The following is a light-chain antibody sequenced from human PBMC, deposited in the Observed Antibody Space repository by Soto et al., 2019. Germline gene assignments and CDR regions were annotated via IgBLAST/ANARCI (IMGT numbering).Light chain of an antibody. CDR2: HAS. V-gene: IGKV1-5*01. J-gene: IGKJ1*01. CDR3: QQYNSYST. Sequence: DHQVAKSPSTMPASDGTRVTSTFRASQSISSWLAWYQQKPGTAPKVLIYHASNLESGVPSRFSGSGSGTEFTLTISSLQPDDFATYYCQQYNSYSTFGQGTKVDIK. CDR1: QSISSW.